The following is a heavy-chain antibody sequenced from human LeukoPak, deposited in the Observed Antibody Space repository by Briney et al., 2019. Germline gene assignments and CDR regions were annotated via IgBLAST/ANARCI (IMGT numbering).Heavy chain of an antibody. CDR2: ISNSGGTI. CDR3: ARATGHRPY. CDR1: GFTFTGYF. D-gene: IGHD1-1*01. J-gene: IGHJ4*02. V-gene: IGHV3-11*01. Sequence: GGSLRLSCAASGFTFTGYFMSWIRQAPGKRPEWVADISNSGGTIHYADSVRGRFIISRDNAKTSLYLQMNSLRVDDTAVYYCARATGHRPYWGQGTLVTVSS.